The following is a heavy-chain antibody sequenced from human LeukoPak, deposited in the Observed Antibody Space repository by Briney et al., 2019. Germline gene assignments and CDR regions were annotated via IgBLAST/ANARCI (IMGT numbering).Heavy chain of an antibody. CDR3: AKRISSGWSASSRSLDY. D-gene: IGHD6-19*01. V-gene: IGHV3-23*01. J-gene: IGHJ4*02. CDR1: GFTFSSYA. Sequence: GGSLRLSCLASGFTFSSYAMNWVRRAPGKGLEWVSVISGTTNSIYYVDSVKGRFTISRDNSKNTLYLQMNSLRAEDTGVYYCAKRISSGWSASSRSLDYWGQGTLVTVSS. CDR2: ISGTTNSI.